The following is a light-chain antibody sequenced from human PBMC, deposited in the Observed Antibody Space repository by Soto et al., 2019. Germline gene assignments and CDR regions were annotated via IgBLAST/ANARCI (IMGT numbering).Light chain of an antibody. V-gene: IGKV1-5*03. CDR2: KAS. Sequence: DIQLTQSPSTLSASVGDRVTITCRASQSISNYLAWYQQKPGKAPKVLIYKASSLASGLPPRFSGSGSGTECTPTISGRQTDDFATYYWQRGDSYWTFGHGTKVEIK. CDR3: QRGDSYWT. CDR1: QSISNY. J-gene: IGKJ1*01.